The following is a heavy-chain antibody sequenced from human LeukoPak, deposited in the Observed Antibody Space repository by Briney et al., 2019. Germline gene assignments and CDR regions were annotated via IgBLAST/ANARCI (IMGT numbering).Heavy chain of an antibody. CDR2: INPNSGGT. CDR3: AKSLTGTTEY. J-gene: IGHJ4*02. D-gene: IGHD1-7*01. CDR1: GYTFTGHY. Sequence: ASVKVSCKASGYTFTGHYMHWVRQAPGQGLEWMGWINPNSGGTNYAQKFQGRVTITRDTSISTAYMELSRLRSDDTAVYYCAKSLTGTTEYWGQGTLVTVSS. V-gene: IGHV1-2*02.